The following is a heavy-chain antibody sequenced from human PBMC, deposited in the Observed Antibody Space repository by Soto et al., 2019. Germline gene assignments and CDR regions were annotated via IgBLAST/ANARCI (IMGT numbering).Heavy chain of an antibody. Sequence: GGSLRLSCAASGFTFSSYEMNWVRQAPGKGLEWVSYISGGGTIIYYADSVKGRFTISRDNAKNSLYLQMNSLRGEDTAVYYCARDFITSSGHFDYWGQGTLVTVYS. J-gene: IGHJ4*02. V-gene: IGHV3-48*03. CDR2: ISGGGTII. CDR3: ARDFITSSGHFDY. D-gene: IGHD6-6*01. CDR1: GFTFSSYE.